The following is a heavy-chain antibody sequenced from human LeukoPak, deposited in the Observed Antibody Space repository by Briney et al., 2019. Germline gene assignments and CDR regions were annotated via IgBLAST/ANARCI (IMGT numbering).Heavy chain of an antibody. D-gene: IGHD3-16*01. Sequence: ASVKVSCKVSGYTLTELSMHCVRQAPGKGLEWVGGFDPEDGETIYAQKFQGRVTMTEDTSTDTAYMELSSLRSEDTAVYYCATDYPLYPTDSPRFDYWGQGTLVTVSS. CDR2: FDPEDGET. CDR1: GYTLTELS. V-gene: IGHV1-24*01. CDR3: ATDYPLYPTDSPRFDY. J-gene: IGHJ4*02.